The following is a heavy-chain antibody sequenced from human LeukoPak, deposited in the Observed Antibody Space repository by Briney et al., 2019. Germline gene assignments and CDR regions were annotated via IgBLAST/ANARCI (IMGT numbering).Heavy chain of an antibody. D-gene: IGHD3-16*02. V-gene: IGHV1-8*01. J-gene: IGHJ4*02. Sequence: EASVKVSCKASGYTFTSYDINWVRQATGQGREWMGWVNPNSGNTGYAQKFQGRVTMTRNTSISTAYMELSSLRSEDTAVYYCARRMITFGGVIANWGQGTLVTVSS. CDR3: ARRMITFGGVIAN. CDR1: GYTFTSYD. CDR2: VNPNSGNT.